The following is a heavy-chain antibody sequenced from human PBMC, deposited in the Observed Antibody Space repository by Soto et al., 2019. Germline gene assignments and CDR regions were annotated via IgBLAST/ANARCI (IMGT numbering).Heavy chain of an antibody. Sequence: GGSLRLSCAASGFTFSRFSMHWVRQAPGKGLAWVAVISYDGSNTHYAETVKGRFNISRDDSKNTVYLQMNNLRGEDSAVYYCASDHGMLLSYYYYGMDVWGKGTTVTVSS. D-gene: IGHD1-1*01. CDR3: ASDHGMLLSYYYYGMDV. V-gene: IGHV3-30-3*01. CDR2: ISYDGSNT. CDR1: GFTFSRFS. J-gene: IGHJ6*04.